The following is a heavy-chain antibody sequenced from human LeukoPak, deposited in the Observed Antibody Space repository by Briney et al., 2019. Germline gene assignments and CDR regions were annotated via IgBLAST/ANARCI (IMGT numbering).Heavy chain of an antibody. Sequence: SVKDSCKASGGTFSSYAISWVRQAPGQGLEWMGGIIPIFGTANYAQKFQGRVTITADESTSTAYMELSSLRSEDTAVYYCARHIHQGYYFDHWGQGTLVTVSS. CDR1: GGTFSSYA. CDR3: ARHIHQGYYFDH. J-gene: IGHJ4*02. CDR2: IIPIFGTA. D-gene: IGHD2-2*01. V-gene: IGHV1-69*01.